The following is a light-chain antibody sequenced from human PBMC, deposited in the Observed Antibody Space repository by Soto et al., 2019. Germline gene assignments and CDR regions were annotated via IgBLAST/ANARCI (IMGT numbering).Light chain of an antibody. Sequence: IVFTQSPGTLSLSPGERATLSCRASQSVSSSYLAWYQQKPGQAPRLLIYDASNRANGIPARFSGSGSGTDLTLTISSLEPEDFAVYYCQQRSNWPTWTFGQGTKVDIK. J-gene: IGKJ1*01. CDR3: QQRSNWPTWT. CDR2: DAS. CDR1: QSVSSSY. V-gene: IGKV3-11*01.